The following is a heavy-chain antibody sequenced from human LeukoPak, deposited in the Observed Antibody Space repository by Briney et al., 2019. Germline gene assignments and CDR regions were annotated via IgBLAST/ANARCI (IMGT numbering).Heavy chain of an antibody. V-gene: IGHV4-4*02. J-gene: IGHJ4*02. CDR3: ARAPIAAAGSLLDY. Sequence: SGTLSLTCAVSGGSISSSNWWSWVRQPPGKGLEWIGEIYHSGSTNYNPSLKSRVTISVDKSKNQFSLKLSSVTAADTAVYYCARAPIAAAGSLLDYWGQGTLVTVSS. CDR2: IYHSGST. CDR1: GGSISSSNW. D-gene: IGHD6-13*01.